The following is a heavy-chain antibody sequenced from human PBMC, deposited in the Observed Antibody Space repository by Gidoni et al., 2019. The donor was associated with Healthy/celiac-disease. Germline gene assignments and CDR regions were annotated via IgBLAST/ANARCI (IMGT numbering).Heavy chain of an antibody. Sequence: QVQLQESGPGLVKPSQTLSLTCTVSGGSIRSGDYYWSWIRQPPGKGLEWIGYIYYSGSTYYNPSLKSRVTISVDTAKNQFSLKLSSVTAADTAGYYCARAIDYGETPGAFDIWGQGTMVTVSS. V-gene: IGHV4-30-4*01. CDR2: IYYSGST. CDR3: ARAIDYGETPGAFDI. D-gene: IGHD4-17*01. CDR1: GGSIRSGDYY. J-gene: IGHJ3*02.